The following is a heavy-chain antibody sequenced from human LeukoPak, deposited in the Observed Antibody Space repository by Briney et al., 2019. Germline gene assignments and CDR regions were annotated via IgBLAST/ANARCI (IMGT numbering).Heavy chain of an antibody. J-gene: IGHJ3*02. V-gene: IGHV3-30*18. Sequence: PGRSLRLSCAASGFTFSSYGMHWVRQAPGKGLEWVAVISYDGSTKHYPDSVKGRFTISRDNSKSTLYLQMNSLRAEDTAVYYCAKDRYCSGGSCYYDAFDIWGQGTMVTVSS. CDR3: AKDRYCSGGSCYYDAFDI. CDR2: ISYDGSTK. CDR1: GFTFSSYG. D-gene: IGHD2-15*01.